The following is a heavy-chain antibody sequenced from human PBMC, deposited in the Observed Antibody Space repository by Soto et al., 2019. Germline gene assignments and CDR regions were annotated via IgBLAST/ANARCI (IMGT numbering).Heavy chain of an antibody. Sequence: QVQLQESGPGLVKPSDTLSLTCAVSGYSISSSNWWGWIRQPPGKGLEWIGYIYYSGTTYYNPSLTSRVTLSVAPSKNQFSLKLTSVTAVDTAVYYCASTEIQGPIDYWGQGTLVTVSS. CDR3: ASTEIQGPIDY. V-gene: IGHV4-28*01. CDR1: GYSISSSNW. J-gene: IGHJ4*02. CDR2: IYYSGTT.